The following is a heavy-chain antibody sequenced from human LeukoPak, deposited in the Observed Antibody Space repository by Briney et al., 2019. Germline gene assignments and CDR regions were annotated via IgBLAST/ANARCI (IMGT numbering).Heavy chain of an antibody. V-gene: IGHV3-30*02. CDR2: IRYDGSNK. D-gene: IGHD5-12*01. Sequence: GGSLRLSCAASGFTFSSYGMRWVRQAPGKGLEWVAFIRYDGSNKYYADSVKGRFTISRDNSKNTLCLQMNSLRAEDTAVYCCAKPVDIVATDPGQNWFDPWGQGTLVTVSS. CDR1: GFTFSSYG. J-gene: IGHJ5*02. CDR3: AKPVDIVATDPGQNWFDP.